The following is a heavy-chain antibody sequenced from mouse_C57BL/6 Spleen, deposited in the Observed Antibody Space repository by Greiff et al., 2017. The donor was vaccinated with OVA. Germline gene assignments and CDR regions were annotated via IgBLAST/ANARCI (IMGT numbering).Heavy chain of an antibody. CDR1: GYAFSSSW. CDR3: AITADYYGSSYGGDY. CDR2: IYPGDGDT. Sequence: QVQLKESGPELVKPGASVKISCKASGYAFSSSWMNWVKQRPGKGLEWIGRIYPGDGDTNYNGKFKGKATLTADKSSSTAYMQLSSLTSEDSAVYFCAITADYYGSSYGGDYWGQGTTLTVSS. V-gene: IGHV1-82*01. J-gene: IGHJ2*01. D-gene: IGHD1-1*01.